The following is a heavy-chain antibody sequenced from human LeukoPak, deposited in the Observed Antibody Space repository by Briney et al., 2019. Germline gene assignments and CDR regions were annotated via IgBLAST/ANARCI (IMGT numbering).Heavy chain of an antibody. CDR2: IVPILITP. J-gene: IGHJ4*02. CDR3: ANIMGMAPLDH. V-gene: IGHV1-69*01. Sequence: ASVKVSCKASGDTFNTYSFSWVRQAPGQGLEWMGGIVPILITPHYAQKFQGRVTITADESTRTVYMELSSLKSEDTAIYYCANIMGMAPLDHWGQGTLVTVS. D-gene: IGHD1-26*01. CDR1: GDTFNTYS.